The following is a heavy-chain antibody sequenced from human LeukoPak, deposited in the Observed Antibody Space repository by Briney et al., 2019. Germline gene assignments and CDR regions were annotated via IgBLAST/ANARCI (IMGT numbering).Heavy chain of an antibody. Sequence: SKTLSLTCTVSGGSISSSSYYWGWIRQSPGKGLEWIGSIYYSGSTYYNPSVKSRVTIAVDTSKNQFSLKLSSVTAADTAVYYCARQGDSSGYYLFDYWGQGTLVTVSS. V-gene: IGHV4-39*01. J-gene: IGHJ4*02. CDR3: ARQGDSSGYYLFDY. CDR1: GGSISSSSYY. CDR2: IYYSGST. D-gene: IGHD3-22*01.